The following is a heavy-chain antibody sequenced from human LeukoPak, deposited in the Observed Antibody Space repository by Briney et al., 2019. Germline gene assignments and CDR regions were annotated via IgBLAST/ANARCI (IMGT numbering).Heavy chain of an antibody. CDR2: INSDGSST. J-gene: IGHJ4*02. Sequence: GGSRRLSCAASGFTFSSYWMHWVRQAPGKGLVWVSRINSDGSSTSYADSVKGRFTISRDNAKNTLYLQMNSLRAEDTAVYYCAWARVGGSGWYGLDYWGQGTLVTVSS. V-gene: IGHV3-74*01. CDR1: GFTFSSYW. D-gene: IGHD6-19*01. CDR3: AWARVGGSGWYGLDY.